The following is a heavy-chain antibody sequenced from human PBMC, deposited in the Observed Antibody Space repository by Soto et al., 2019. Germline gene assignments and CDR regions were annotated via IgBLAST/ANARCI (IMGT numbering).Heavy chain of an antibody. CDR2: ISGSDGKT. CDR1: GFSFGSYA. V-gene: IGHV3-23*01. CDR3: ARWSYLDY. Sequence: VGSLRLSCAASGFSFGSYALSWVRQAPGKGLEWVSTISGSDGKTFYADSVKGRFSISRDTSQSTLYLQMNSLRPDDTAMYYCARWSYLDYWGQGTRVTVSS. J-gene: IGHJ4*02. D-gene: IGHD3-3*01.